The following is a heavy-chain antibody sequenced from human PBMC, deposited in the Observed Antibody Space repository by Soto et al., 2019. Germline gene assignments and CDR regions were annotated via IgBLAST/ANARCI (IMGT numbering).Heavy chain of an antibody. Sequence: GGSLRLSCAASGFTFSSYAMSWVRQAPGKGLEWVSAISGSGGSTYYADSVQGRFTISRDNSKNTLYLQMNSLRSEDTAVYYCARDPSEAGGLDYWGQGTLVTDS. CDR2: ISGSGGST. CDR1: GFTFSSYA. CDR3: ARDPSEAGGLDY. V-gene: IGHV3-23*01. J-gene: IGHJ4*02. D-gene: IGHD6-13*01.